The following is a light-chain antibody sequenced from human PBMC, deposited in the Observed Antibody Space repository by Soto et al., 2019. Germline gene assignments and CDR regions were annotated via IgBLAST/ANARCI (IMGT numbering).Light chain of an antibody. CDR1: QSIGTY. CDR2: DAF. J-gene: IGKJ5*01. V-gene: IGKV3-11*01. Sequence: EIALTQSPDTLSLSPGERATLSCRASQSIGTYLIWYQQKPGRAPRLLIYDAFTRAAGIPARFSGSGSGTDFTLTISSLEPEDFALYYCQQRSTWPLTVGQGTRLEIK. CDR3: QQRSTWPLT.